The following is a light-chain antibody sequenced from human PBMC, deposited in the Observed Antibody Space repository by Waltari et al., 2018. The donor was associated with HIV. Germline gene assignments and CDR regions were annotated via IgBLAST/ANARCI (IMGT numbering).Light chain of an antibody. Sequence: EIVLTQSPGTLSLSPGERATLSCRASQSVSSSYLAWYQQKPGQAPRLLIYGASSRATGIPDRFSGSGSGTEFTLTISSLQSEDFAVYYCHHYNNWPRRTFGQGTKVEIK. V-gene: IGKV3-20*01. CDR1: QSVSSSY. CDR3: HHYNNWPRRT. CDR2: GAS. J-gene: IGKJ1*01.